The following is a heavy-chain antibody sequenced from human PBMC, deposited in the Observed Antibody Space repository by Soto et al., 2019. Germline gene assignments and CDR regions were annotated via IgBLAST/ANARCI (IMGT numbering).Heavy chain of an antibody. J-gene: IGHJ4*01. V-gene: IGHV3-33*01. CDR3: ARDRVVRGSGTTYFDF. Sequence: GGSLRLSCAASGFTFSDSGMHWVRQAPGKGLEWVAVIWFDGSSQYYADSVKGRFTISRDNSQNIVYLQMNSLSVEDTALYFCARDRVVRGSGTTYFDFWGRGTLVTAPQ. D-gene: IGHD1-7*01. CDR2: IWFDGSSQ. CDR1: GFTFSDSG.